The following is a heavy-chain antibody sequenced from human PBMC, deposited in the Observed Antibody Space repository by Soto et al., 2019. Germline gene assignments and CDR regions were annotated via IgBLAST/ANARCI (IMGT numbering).Heavy chain of an antibody. CDR1: GGTFSSYA. J-gene: IGHJ6*02. CDR3: ARGSTIFGVVIGRHDRLYYYGMDV. CDR2: IIPIFGTA. Sequence: ASVKVSCKASGGTFSSYAISWVRQAPGQGLEWMGGIIPIFGTANYAQKFQGRVTITADESTSTAYMELSSLRSEDTAVYYCARGSTIFGVVIGRHDRLYYYGMDVWGQGTTVTVSS. V-gene: IGHV1-69*13. D-gene: IGHD3-3*01.